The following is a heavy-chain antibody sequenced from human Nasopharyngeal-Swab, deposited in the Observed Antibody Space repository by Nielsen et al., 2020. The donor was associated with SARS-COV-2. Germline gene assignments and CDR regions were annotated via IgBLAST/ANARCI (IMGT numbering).Heavy chain of an antibody. V-gene: IGHV4-61*01. CDR1: GGSVNSGSYY. J-gene: IGHJ5*02. Sequence: GSLRLSCTVSGGSVNSGSYYWNWIRQPPGKELEWIGYISYSGATKYNSSLEGRVTISLDTSKNQFFLRLSAVTAADTAVYFCARKYGSGSYIGFDPWGQGTLVTVSS. CDR3: ARKYGSGSYIGFDP. D-gene: IGHD3-10*01. CDR2: ISYSGAT.